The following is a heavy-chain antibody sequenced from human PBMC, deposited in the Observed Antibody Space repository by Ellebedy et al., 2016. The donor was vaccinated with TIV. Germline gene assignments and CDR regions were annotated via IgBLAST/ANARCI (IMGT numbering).Heavy chain of an antibody. CDR1: GYTFTTYD. J-gene: IGHJ4*02. V-gene: IGHV1-8*02. CDR2: MNPNSGDT. D-gene: IGHD4-17*01. Sequence: AASVKVSCKASGYTFTTYDINWVRQATGQGLEWIGWMNPNSGDTGYAQKFQDRLTMTRSASISTAYMELSSLRSDDTAVYYCARGRGDYGDPSFPVSDYWGQGTLVTVSS. CDR3: ARGRGDYGDPSFPVSDY.